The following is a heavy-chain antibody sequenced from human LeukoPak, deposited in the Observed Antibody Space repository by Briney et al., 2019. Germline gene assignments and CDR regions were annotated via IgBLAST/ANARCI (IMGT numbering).Heavy chain of an antibody. CDR2: ISNNNRYT. D-gene: IGHD6-6*01. V-gene: IGHV3-11*06. CDR1: GFTFSGHY. J-gene: IGHJ4*02. CDR3: AKHPASDSSYLDY. Sequence: GGSLRLSCATSGFTFSGHYMAWIRQAPGKGLEWISYISNNNRYTNYADSVKGRFTISRDNAKNSLYLQMDSLRAEDTAVYYCAKHPASDSSYLDYWGQGTLVTVSS.